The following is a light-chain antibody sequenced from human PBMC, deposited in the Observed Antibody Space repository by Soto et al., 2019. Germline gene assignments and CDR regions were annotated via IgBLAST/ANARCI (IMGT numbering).Light chain of an antibody. CDR1: QSVSSSY. CDR3: QQYGSSRT. J-gene: IGKJ1*01. Sequence: EIVLTQSPGTLSLSPGERATLSCRASQSVSSSYLAWYQQKPGQAPRLLIYGASNRATGIPDRFSGSGSGTDFTLTISRLEPEYFAVYYCQQYGSSRTFGLGTKVEIK. CDR2: GAS. V-gene: IGKV3-20*01.